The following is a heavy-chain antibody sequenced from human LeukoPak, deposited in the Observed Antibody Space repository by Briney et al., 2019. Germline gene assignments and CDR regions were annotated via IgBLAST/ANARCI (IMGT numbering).Heavy chain of an antibody. Sequence: ASVKVSCKASGGTFSSYAISWVRQAPGQGLEWMGRIIPIFGIANYAQKFQGRVTITADESTSTAYMELSSLRSEDTAVYYCARSPDRWTKTYYYGSGSYDAFDIWGQGTMVTVSS. CDR1: GGTFSSYA. CDR2: IIPIFGIA. V-gene: IGHV1-69*13. D-gene: IGHD3-10*01. CDR3: ARSPDRWTKTYYYGSGSYDAFDI. J-gene: IGHJ3*02.